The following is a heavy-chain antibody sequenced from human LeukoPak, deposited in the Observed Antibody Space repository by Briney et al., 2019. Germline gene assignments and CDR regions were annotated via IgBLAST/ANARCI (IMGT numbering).Heavy chain of an antibody. CDR3: ARGRITVGATVY. J-gene: IGHJ4*02. D-gene: IGHD1-26*01. Sequence: GASVKVSCKASGYTFTSYDINWVRQATGQGLEWMGWMNPNSGNTGYAQKFQGRVTMTRNTSISTAYMELSSLRSEDTAVYYCARGRITVGATVYWGQGTLDTVSS. CDR1: GYTFTSYD. CDR2: MNPNSGNT. V-gene: IGHV1-8*01.